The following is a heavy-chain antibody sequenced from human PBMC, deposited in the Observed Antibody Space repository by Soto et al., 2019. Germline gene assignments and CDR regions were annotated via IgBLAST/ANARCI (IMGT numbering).Heavy chain of an antibody. CDR3: ARGLPVVPAAYYYYMDV. Sequence: ASVTVACQASGDTFSSYTIIWVRQAHGQGLEWMGRISAYNGNTNYAQKLQGRVTMTTDTSTSTAYMELRSLRSDDTAVYYCARGLPVVPAAYYYYMDVWGKGTTVTVSS. J-gene: IGHJ6*03. D-gene: IGHD2-2*01. V-gene: IGHV1-18*01. CDR2: ISAYNGNT. CDR1: GDTFSSYT.